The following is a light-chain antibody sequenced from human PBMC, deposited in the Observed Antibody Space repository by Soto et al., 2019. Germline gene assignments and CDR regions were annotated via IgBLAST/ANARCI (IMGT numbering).Light chain of an antibody. Sequence: EIVLTQSPATLSLSPGERATPSCRASQSVGNNVAWYQQKPGQAPRLLIHGTSTRATGIPARFSGSGSGTEFSLTISSLQSEDFAVYYCQHQTNWPRTFGQGTKVDI. CDR1: QSVGNN. CDR2: GTS. V-gene: IGKV3-15*01. CDR3: QHQTNWPRT. J-gene: IGKJ1*01.